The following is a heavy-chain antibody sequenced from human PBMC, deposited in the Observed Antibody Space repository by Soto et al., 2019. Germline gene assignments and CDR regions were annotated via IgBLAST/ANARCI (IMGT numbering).Heavy chain of an antibody. J-gene: IGHJ4*02. CDR1: GGTFNSYL. D-gene: IGHD2-2*01. CDR3: ARGLDQPPVGLYFDT. CDR2: IIPAFGTA. Sequence: QVQLVQSGAEVKNPGSSVKVSCKTSGGTFNSYLIDWVRQAPGQGLEWMGGIIPAFGTAKYAQKFQGRVTITADKSTTPAYMELRTLTYEDTAVYYCARGLDQPPVGLYFDTLGQGTLVTVSS. V-gene: IGHV1-69*06.